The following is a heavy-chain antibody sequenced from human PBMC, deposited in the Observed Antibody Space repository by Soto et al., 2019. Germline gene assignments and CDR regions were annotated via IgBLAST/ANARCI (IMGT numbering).Heavy chain of an antibody. J-gene: IGHJ6*03. Sequence: SETLSLTCAVYGGSFSGYYWSWIRQTPGKGLEWIGEINHSGSTNYNPSLKSRVAISVDTSKSQFSLKLSSVTAADTAVYYCARDREYSGYYSYYYYMDVWGKGTTVTVSS. V-gene: IGHV4-34*01. CDR2: INHSGST. CDR1: GGSFSGYY. D-gene: IGHD5-12*01. CDR3: ARDREYSGYYSYYYYMDV.